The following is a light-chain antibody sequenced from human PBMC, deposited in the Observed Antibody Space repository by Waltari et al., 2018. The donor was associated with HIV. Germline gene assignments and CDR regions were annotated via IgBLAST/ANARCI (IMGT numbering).Light chain of an antibody. J-gene: IGLJ1*01. CDR3: SSYTSSSTLEV. V-gene: IGLV2-14*01. CDR1: SSDVGGYNY. Sequence: QSALTQPASVSGSPGQSITISCTGTSSDVGGYNYVSWYQQHPGKAPKLMIYDVSNRPSGFSNRFACSKSGNTASLTISGLQAEDEADYYCSSYTSSSTLEVFGTGTKVTVL. CDR2: DVS.